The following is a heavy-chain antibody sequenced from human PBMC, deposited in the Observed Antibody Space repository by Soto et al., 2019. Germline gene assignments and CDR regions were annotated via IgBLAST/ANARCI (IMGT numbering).Heavy chain of an antibody. Sequence: QVQLVQSGAEVKKPGASVKVSCKASGYTFTSYGISWVRQAPGQGLEWMGWISAYNGNTNYAQKLQGRVTMTTDTSTSTAYMELRSLRSDDTAVYYCARVPGYDFWSGFGYYYVMDVWGQGTTVTVSS. CDR1: GYTFTSYG. V-gene: IGHV1-18*04. D-gene: IGHD3-3*01. J-gene: IGHJ6*02. CDR2: ISAYNGNT. CDR3: ARVPGYDFWSGFGYYYVMDV.